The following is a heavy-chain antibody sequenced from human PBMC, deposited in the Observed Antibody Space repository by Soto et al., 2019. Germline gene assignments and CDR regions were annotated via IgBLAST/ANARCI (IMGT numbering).Heavy chain of an antibody. CDR2: MNPNNGNT. V-gene: IGHV1-8*01. J-gene: IGHJ4*02. Sequence: QVQLVQSGAEVKKPGASVKVSCKASGYTFTSYDINWVRQATGQGLEWMGWMNPNNGNTGYAQKFQGRVTMTRNTSISTAYMELSSLRSEDTAVYYCARGGVYDFWSGYSLDYWGQGTLVTVSS. CDR3: ARGGVYDFWSGYSLDY. CDR1: GYTFTSYD. D-gene: IGHD3-3*01.